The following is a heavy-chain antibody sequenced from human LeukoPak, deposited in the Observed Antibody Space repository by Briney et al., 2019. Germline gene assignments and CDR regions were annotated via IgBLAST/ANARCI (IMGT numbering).Heavy chain of an antibody. CDR2: ISAYNGNT. CDR1: GYTFTSYG. Sequence: ASVKVSCKASGYTFTSYGIGWVRQAPGQGLEWMGWISAYNGNTNYAQKLQGRVTMTTDTSTSTAYMELRSLRSDDTAVYYCARGRTISAVAGILEGGYWGQGTLVTVSS. D-gene: IGHD6-19*01. J-gene: IGHJ4*02. CDR3: ARGRTISAVAGILEGGY. V-gene: IGHV1-18*01.